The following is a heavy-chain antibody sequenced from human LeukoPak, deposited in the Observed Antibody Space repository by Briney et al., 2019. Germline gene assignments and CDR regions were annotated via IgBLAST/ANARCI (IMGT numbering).Heavy chain of an antibody. CDR3: AKAPPFQPSSGYEY. J-gene: IGHJ4*02. Sequence: GGSLRLSCAASGFTFSSYAMSWVRQAPRKGLEWVSAISGSGGSTYYADSVKGRFTISRDNSKNTLYLQMNSLRAEDTAVYYCAKAPPFQPSSGYEYWGPGALVTVSS. V-gene: IGHV3-23*01. CDR1: GFTFSSYA. CDR2: ISGSGGST. D-gene: IGHD3-22*01.